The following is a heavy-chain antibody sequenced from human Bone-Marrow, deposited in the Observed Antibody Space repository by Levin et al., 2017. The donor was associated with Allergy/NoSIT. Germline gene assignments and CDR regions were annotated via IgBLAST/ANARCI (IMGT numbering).Heavy chain of an antibody. CDR2: ISSSGSTI. V-gene: IGHV3-11*01. CDR3: ARELVTMVRGYYYYYYGMDV. Sequence: GESLKISCAASGFTFSDYYMSWIRQAPGKGLEWVSYISSSGSTIYYADSVKGRFTISRDNAKNSLYLQMNSLRAEDTAVYYCARELVTMVRGYYYYYYGMDVWGQGTTVTVSS. D-gene: IGHD3-10*01. J-gene: IGHJ6*02. CDR1: GFTFSDYY.